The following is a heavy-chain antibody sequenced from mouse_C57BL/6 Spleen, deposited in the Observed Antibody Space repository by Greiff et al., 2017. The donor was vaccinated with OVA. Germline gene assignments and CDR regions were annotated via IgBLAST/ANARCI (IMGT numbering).Heavy chain of an antibody. CDR2: IHPNSGST. V-gene: IGHV1-64*01. CDR3: ARGEGYSNYLDY. D-gene: IGHD2-5*01. J-gene: IGHJ2*01. CDR1: GYTFTSYW. Sequence: QVQLKESGAELVKPGASVKLSCKASGYTFTSYWMHWVKQRPGQGLEWIGMIHPNSGSTNYNEKFKSKATLTVDKSSSTAYMQLSSLTSEDSAVYYCARGEGYSNYLDYWGQGTTLTVSS.